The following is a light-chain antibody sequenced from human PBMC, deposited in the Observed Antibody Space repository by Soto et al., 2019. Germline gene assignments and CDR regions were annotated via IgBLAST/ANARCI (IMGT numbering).Light chain of an antibody. CDR3: SSYTTVTPIYV. CDR1: SSDVGGYNY. J-gene: IGLJ1*01. V-gene: IGLV2-14*01. Sequence: QSALTQPASVSGSPGQSITISCTGTSSDVGGYNYVSWYQQHPGKAPKLMIFEVSNWPSGVSNRFSGSKSGNTASLTISGLQAEDEADYYCSSYTTVTPIYVFGTGTKLTVL. CDR2: EVS.